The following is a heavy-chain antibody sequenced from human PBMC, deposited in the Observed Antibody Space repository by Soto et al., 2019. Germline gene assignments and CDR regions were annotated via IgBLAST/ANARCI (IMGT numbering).Heavy chain of an antibody. CDR3: ARAFTPDFWSGYYTGINYYYGMDV. J-gene: IGHJ6*02. CDR1: GYTFTGYY. V-gene: IGHV1-2*04. D-gene: IGHD3-3*01. CDR2: INPNSGGT. Sequence: GASVKVSCKASGYTFTGYYMHWVRQAPGQGLEWMGWINPNSGGTNYAQKFQGWVTMTRDTSISTAYMELSRLRSDDTAVYYCARAFTPDFWSGYYTGINYYYGMDVWGQGTTVTVSS.